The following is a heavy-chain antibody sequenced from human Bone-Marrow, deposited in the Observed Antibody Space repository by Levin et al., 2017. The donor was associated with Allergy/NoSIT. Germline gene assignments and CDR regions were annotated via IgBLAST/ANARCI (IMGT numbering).Heavy chain of an antibody. CDR3: ARRHFGRGRFDP. CDR1: GDSISSSTYY. Sequence: SETLSLTCTVSGDSISSSTYYWAWVRQPPGKGLEWIGSIYYSGSTSYNPSLKSRVNISVDTSKNQFALKLNSVTAADTAVYYCARRHFGRGRFDPWGQGTLVTVST. J-gene: IGHJ5*02. V-gene: IGHV4-39*01. D-gene: IGHD3-16*01. CDR2: IYYSGST.